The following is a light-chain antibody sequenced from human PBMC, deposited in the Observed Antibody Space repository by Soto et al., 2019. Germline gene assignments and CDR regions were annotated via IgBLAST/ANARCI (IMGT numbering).Light chain of an antibody. V-gene: IGLV2-8*01. CDR1: SSDVGGYKY. J-gene: IGLJ3*02. CDR3: SSYEGSNNWV. CDR2: EVS. Sequence: QSALTQPPSASGSPGQSVTISCTGTSSDVGGYKYVSWYQQHPGKAPKLMIYEVSKRPSGVPDRFSGSKSGNTASLTVSGLQAEDEADYYCSSYEGSNNWVFGGGTKFTVL.